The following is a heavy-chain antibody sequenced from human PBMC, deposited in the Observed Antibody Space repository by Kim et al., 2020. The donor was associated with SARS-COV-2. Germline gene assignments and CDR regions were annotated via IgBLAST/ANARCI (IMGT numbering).Heavy chain of an antibody. D-gene: IGHD3-10*01. Sequence: GGSLRLSCAASGFTFSSYGMHWVRQAPGKGLEWVAVIWYHGSNKYYADSVKGRFTISRDNSKNTLYLQMNSLRAEDTAVYYCARDHRGWLWPQPYGMDVWGQGTTVTVSS. V-gene: IGHV3-33*01. CDR1: GFTFSSYG. CDR2: IWYHGSNK. J-gene: IGHJ6*02. CDR3: ARDHRGWLWPQPYGMDV.